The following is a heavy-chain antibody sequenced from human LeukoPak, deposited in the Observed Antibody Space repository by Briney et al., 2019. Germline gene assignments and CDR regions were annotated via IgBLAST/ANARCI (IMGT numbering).Heavy chain of an antibody. J-gene: IGHJ6*02. D-gene: IGHD2-15*01. CDR1: GFTFIDWW. CDR3: ATYVKWVAGDV. V-gene: IGHV3-7*01. Sequence: GGSLRLSCAASGFTFIDWWMSWVRQVPGQGLEWVAHINHEGGGIQYVHYVKGRFTISRDNAKGSVYLQMNSLRVEDTGIYRCATYVKWVAGDVWGQGTTVSVSS. CDR2: INHEGGGI.